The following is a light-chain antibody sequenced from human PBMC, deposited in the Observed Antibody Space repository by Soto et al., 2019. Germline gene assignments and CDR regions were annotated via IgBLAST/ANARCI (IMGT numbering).Light chain of an antibody. CDR1: QNVSTY. V-gene: IGKV3-11*01. Sequence: EIVLTQSPATLSLSPGERVTLSCRASQNVSTYLAWYQQKPGRAPRLLIYDASDRATGIPARFSGSGSGTDFTLTISSLEPEDFAVHYCQQRTNLLTFGPGTKVDIK. CDR2: DAS. CDR3: QQRTNLLT. J-gene: IGKJ3*01.